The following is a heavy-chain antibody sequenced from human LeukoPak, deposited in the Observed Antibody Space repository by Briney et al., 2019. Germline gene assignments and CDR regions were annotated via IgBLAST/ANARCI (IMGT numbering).Heavy chain of an antibody. D-gene: IGHD1-26*01. V-gene: IGHV3-74*01. Sequence: GRSLRLSCAASGFTFSNYWMHWVRHDPGKGLVWVSRINSDGRSIIYADSVKGRFTISIDNAKNTLYLQMNSLRVEDTAVYYCSRGGSPPEALGDALDIWGQGTMVTVSS. CDR2: INSDGRSI. CDR3: SRGGSPPEALGDALDI. J-gene: IGHJ3*02. CDR1: GFTFSNYW.